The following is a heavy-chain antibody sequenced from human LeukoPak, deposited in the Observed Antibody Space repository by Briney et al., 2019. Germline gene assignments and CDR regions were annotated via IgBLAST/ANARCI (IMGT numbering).Heavy chain of an antibody. Sequence: PGGSLRLSCSASGFTFSSYAMHWVRQARGKGLEYVSAISSSGGSTYYADLVKGRFTISRDNSKNTLYLQMSSLRPQDTAVYFCVKERSGGFFDYWGQGTLVTVSS. CDR3: VKERSGGFFDY. J-gene: IGHJ4*02. V-gene: IGHV3-64D*09. CDR2: ISSSGGST. D-gene: IGHD1-26*01. CDR1: GFTFSSYA.